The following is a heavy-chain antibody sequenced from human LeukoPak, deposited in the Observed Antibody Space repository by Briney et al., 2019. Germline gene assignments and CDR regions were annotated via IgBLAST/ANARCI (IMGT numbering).Heavy chain of an antibody. CDR3: ARTPDCSSSSCSYGMDV. D-gene: IGHD2-15*01. J-gene: IGHJ6*02. V-gene: IGHV4-59*08. Sequence: SETLSLTCAVSGGSMSGFYWSWIRQPPGKGLEWIGYIFYSGSTNYNPSLKSRVTISVDTSKNQFSLKLSPVTAADTAVYYCARTPDCSSSSCSYGMDVWGQGTTVTVPS. CDR1: GGSMSGFY. CDR2: IFYSGST.